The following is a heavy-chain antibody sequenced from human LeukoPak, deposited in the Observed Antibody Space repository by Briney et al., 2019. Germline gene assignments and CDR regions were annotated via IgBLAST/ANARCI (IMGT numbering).Heavy chain of an antibody. J-gene: IGHJ4*02. CDR1: GFTFSSYE. Sequence: GGSLRLSCAASGFTFSSYEMNWVRQAPGKGLEWVSYISSSGSTIHYADSVKGRFTISRDNAKNSLYLQMNSLRAEDTAVYYCARGMVRGEHDYWGQGTLVTVSS. D-gene: IGHD3-10*01. CDR3: ARGMVRGEHDY. CDR2: ISSSGSTI. V-gene: IGHV3-48*03.